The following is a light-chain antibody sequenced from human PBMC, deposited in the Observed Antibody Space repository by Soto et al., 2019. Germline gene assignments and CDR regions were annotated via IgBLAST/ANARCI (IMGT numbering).Light chain of an antibody. CDR3: QQLNSYPFT. Sequence: SQLTQSNSSLSASIGDRVTITCRASQGISSSLAWYQQEPGKVPKLLIYEASTLQSGVPSRFSGRGSGTDFTLTISGLQPEDFATYYCQQLNSYPFTFCQGTRLEIK. J-gene: IGKJ5*01. CDR1: QGISSS. V-gene: IGKV1-9*01. CDR2: EAS.